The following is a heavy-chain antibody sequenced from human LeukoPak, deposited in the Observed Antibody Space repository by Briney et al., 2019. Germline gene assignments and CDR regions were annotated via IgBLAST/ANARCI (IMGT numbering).Heavy chain of an antibody. Sequence: GGSLRLSCAASGFSFSSYWMAWVRQAPGKGLEWVANIKPDGSEKKYVDSVKGRFTISRDNAKNSLYLQMNSLRAEDTAVYFCARVAYYRVTADQITDAFDVWGRGTAVTVSS. D-gene: IGHD2-21*02. CDR3: ARVAYYRVTADQITDAFDV. V-gene: IGHV3-7*04. CDR1: GFSFSSYW. CDR2: IKPDGSEK. J-gene: IGHJ3*01.